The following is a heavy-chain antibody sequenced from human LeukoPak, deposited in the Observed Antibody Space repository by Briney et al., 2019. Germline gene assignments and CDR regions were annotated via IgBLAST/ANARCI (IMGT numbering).Heavy chain of an antibody. V-gene: IGHV4-39*07. CDR3: ARGGSGTNGGDFGVAFDI. D-gene: IGHD1-26*01. CDR2: IYYSGST. Sequence: SETLSLTCTVSGGSISSSSYYWGWIRQPPGKGLEWLGSIYYSGSTYYNPSLKSRVTISVDTSKNQFSLKLSSVTAADTAVYYCARGGSGTNGGDFGVAFDIWGQGTMVTVSS. J-gene: IGHJ3*02. CDR1: GGSISSSSYY.